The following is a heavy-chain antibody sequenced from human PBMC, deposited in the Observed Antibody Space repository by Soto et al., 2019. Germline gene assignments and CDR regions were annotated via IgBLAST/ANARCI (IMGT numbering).Heavy chain of an antibody. Sequence: ASVKVSCKASGYTFTSYDINWVRQATGQGLEWMGWMNPNSGNTGYAQKFQGRVTMTRNTSISTAYMELSSLRSEDTAVYYCARALRQQLASYYYYGMDVWGQGTTVTVSS. CDR1: GYTFTSYD. J-gene: IGHJ6*02. CDR2: MNPNSGNT. D-gene: IGHD6-13*01. V-gene: IGHV1-8*01. CDR3: ARALRQQLASYYYYGMDV.